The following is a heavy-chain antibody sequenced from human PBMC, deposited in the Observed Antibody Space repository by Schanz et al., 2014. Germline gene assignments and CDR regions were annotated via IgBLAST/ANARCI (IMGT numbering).Heavy chain of an antibody. J-gene: IGHJ4*02. CDR2: IYYDGGLR. CDR3: TKWANEGGGGYCHFDL. V-gene: IGHV3-33*06. D-gene: IGHD2-21*01. CDR1: GFTFSNYG. Sequence: VQLVESEGGLVQPGGSLRLSCAASGFTFSNYGINGVGQAPGKGVEWLGVIYYDGGLRFFADSVRGRVTISRDNSNNMVYLQMNSLRAEDTAIYYCTKWANEGGGGYCHFDLWGQGTLVTVSS.